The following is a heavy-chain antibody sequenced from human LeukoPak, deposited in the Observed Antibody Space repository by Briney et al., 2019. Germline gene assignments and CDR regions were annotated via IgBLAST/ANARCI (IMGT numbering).Heavy chain of an antibody. CDR2: ISYTGTT. CDR1: GGSISSSSYF. J-gene: IGHJ4*02. V-gene: IGHV4-39*01. Sequence: SETLSLTCTVSGGSISSSSYFWGWIRQPPGKGLEWIGSISYTGTTHYNPSLKSRVTISVDTSKNQFSLELSSVTAADTAVYFCARHVNGATHYFDYWGQGTLVTVSS. CDR3: ARHVNGATHYFDY. D-gene: IGHD2-8*01.